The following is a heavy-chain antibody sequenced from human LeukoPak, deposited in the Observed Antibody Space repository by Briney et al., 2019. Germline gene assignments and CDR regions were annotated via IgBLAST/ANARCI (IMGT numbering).Heavy chain of an antibody. Sequence: GASVKVSCKASRYTFTSYYMHWVRQAPGQGLEWMGIINPSGGSTSYAQKFQGRVTMTRDTSTSTVYMELSSLRSEDTAVYYCARDPGQGPYGMDVWGQGTTVTVSS. J-gene: IGHJ6*02. V-gene: IGHV1-46*01. CDR1: RYTFTSYY. CDR2: INPSGGST. CDR3: ARDPGQGPYGMDV.